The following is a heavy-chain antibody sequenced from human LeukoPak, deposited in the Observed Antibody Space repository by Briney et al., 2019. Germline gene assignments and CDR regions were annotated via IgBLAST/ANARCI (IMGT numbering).Heavy chain of an antibody. CDR1: GFTFSSYS. CDR3: AKDELWFGESHWYFDL. Sequence: GGSLRLSCAASGFTFSSYSMNWVRQAPGKGLEWVSSISSSSSYIYYADSVKGRFTISRDNSKNTLYLQMNSLRAEDTAVYYCAKDELWFGESHWYFDLWGRGTLVTVSS. J-gene: IGHJ2*01. V-gene: IGHV3-21*04. D-gene: IGHD3-10*01. CDR2: ISSSSSYI.